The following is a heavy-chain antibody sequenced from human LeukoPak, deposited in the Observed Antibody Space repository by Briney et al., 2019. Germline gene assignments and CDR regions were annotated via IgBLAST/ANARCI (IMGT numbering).Heavy chain of an antibody. CDR3: AREGSTSWSAVDY. CDR2: IYSSGST. Sequence: SETLSLTCTVSGGSISSYYWSWIRQPAGKGLEWIGRIYSSGSTSYNPSLESRVTISVDTSKNQFSLKLTSVTAADTAVYFCAREGSTSWSAVDYWGQGTLVTVSS. D-gene: IGHD6-13*01. J-gene: IGHJ4*02. CDR1: GGSISSYY. V-gene: IGHV4-4*07.